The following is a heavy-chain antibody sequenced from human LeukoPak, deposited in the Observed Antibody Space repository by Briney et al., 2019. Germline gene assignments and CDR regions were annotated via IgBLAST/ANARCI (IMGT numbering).Heavy chain of an antibody. CDR1: GLTVSSNY. V-gene: IGHV3-53*05. CDR2: IYSGGST. CDR3: ARDFGWLSGFDN. Sequence: PGGSLRLSCAASGLTVSSNYMSWVRQAPGKGLEWVSVIYSGGSTYYADSVRGRFTISRDNSKNTLYLQMNSLRAEDTAVYYCARDFGWLSGFDNWGQGTLVTVSS. D-gene: IGHD3-9*01. J-gene: IGHJ4*02.